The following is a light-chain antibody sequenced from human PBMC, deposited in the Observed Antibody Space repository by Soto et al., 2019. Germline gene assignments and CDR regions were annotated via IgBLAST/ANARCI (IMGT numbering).Light chain of an antibody. CDR2: DST. CDR3: QQRNVWPPIT. CDR1: QSIHTS. V-gene: IGKV3-11*01. J-gene: IGKJ5*01. Sequence: VLTQSPATLSLSPGERATLCCRASQSIHTSLAWYQQKSGKPPRLVIYDSTLRANGVPDRFGGSRSGTEFTLTINSLEPEDFAVYYCQQRNVWPPITFGQGTRLEI.